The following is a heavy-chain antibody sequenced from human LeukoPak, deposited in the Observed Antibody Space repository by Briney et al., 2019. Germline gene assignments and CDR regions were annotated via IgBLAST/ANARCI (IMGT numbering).Heavy chain of an antibody. J-gene: IGHJ5*02. CDR1: GGTFSSYA. Sequence: GSSVKVSCKASGGTFSSYAISWVRQAPGQGLEWMGRVLPILGIANYAQKFQGRVTITADKSTSTAYMELSSLRSEDTAVYYCATRKGIAAAGNWFDPWGQGTLVTVSS. CDR3: ATRKGIAAAGNWFDP. CDR2: VLPILGIA. V-gene: IGHV1-69*04. D-gene: IGHD6-13*01.